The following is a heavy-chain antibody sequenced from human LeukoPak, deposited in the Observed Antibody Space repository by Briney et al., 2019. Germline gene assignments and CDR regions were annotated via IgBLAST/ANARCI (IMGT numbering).Heavy chain of an antibody. D-gene: IGHD3-22*01. CDR1: GGSISGYY. Sequence: SETLSLTCTVSGGSISGYYWSWIRQPPGKGREWIGYISYTGSTKYNPSLESRVTISVDTSKKQFALNLSSVTAADTAVYYCAREGDYDSGGYSTFDYWGQGTLVTVSS. V-gene: IGHV4-59*01. CDR2: ISYTGST. CDR3: AREGDYDSGGYSTFDY. J-gene: IGHJ4*02.